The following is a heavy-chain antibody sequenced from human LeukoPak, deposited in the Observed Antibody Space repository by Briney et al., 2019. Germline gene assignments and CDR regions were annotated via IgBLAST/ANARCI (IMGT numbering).Heavy chain of an antibody. D-gene: IGHD1-26*01. CDR2: IYYSGST. V-gene: IGHV4-39*07. CDR1: GGSISSSSYY. CDR3: ARDRDSGSYWGDAFDI. J-gene: IGHJ3*02. Sequence: SETLSLTCTVSGGSISSSSYYWGWIRQPPGKGLEWIGSIYYSGSTYYNPSLKSRVTISVDRSKNQFSLKLSSVTAADTAVYYCARDRDSGSYWGDAFDIWGQGTMVTVSS.